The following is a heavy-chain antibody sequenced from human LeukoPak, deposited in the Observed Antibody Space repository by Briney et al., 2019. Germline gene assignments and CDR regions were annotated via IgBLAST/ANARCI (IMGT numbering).Heavy chain of an antibody. CDR2: IYYSGTT. D-gene: IGHD6-13*01. J-gene: IGHJ4*02. Sequence: KPSETLSLTCTDSGGSISSYYWSWIRQPPGKGLEWIGYIYYSGTTNYNPSLKSRVTISVDTSKNQFSLKLSSVTAADTAVYYCARGVYIAAAQYGYWGQGTLVTVSS. V-gene: IGHV4-59*01. CDR3: ARGVYIAAAQYGY. CDR1: GGSISSYY.